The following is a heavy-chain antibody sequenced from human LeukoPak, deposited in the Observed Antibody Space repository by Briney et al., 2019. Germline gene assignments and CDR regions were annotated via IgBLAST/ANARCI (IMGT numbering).Heavy chain of an antibody. D-gene: IGHD5-12*01. J-gene: IGHJ4*02. Sequence: ETLSLTCAVYGGSFSGYYWSWIRQPPGKGLEWIGEINHSGSTNYNPSLKSRVTISVDTSKNQFSLKLSSVTAAGTAVYYCARAGWAIVATSFDYWGQGTLVTVSS. CDR1: GGSFSGYY. CDR2: INHSGST. V-gene: IGHV4-34*01. CDR3: ARAGWAIVATSFDY.